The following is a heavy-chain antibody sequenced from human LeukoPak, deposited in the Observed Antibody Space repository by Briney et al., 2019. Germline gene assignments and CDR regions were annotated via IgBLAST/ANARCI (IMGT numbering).Heavy chain of an antibody. CDR1: GGSISSGGYS. Sequence: SETLSLTCAVSGGSISSGGYSWSWIRQPPGKGLEWIGYIYHSGSTYYNPSLKSRVTISVDTSKNQFSLKLGSVTAADTAVYYCARDRYNWNGEDSWGQGTLVTVSS. D-gene: IGHD1-20*01. CDR2: IYHSGST. J-gene: IGHJ4*02. V-gene: IGHV4-30-2*01. CDR3: ARDRYNWNGEDS.